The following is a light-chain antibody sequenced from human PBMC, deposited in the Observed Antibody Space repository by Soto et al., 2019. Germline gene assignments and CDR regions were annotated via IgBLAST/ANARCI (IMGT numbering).Light chain of an antibody. CDR1: QSVSSY. Sequence: EIVLTQSPATLSLSPGERATLSCRASQSVSSYLAWYQQKPGQAPRLLIYDASNRATGIPARFSGSGSGTDCTLTISSLEAEDFAVYYCQQRSNWTRSLTFGGGTKVEIK. J-gene: IGKJ4*01. V-gene: IGKV3-11*01. CDR2: DAS. CDR3: QQRSNWTRSLT.